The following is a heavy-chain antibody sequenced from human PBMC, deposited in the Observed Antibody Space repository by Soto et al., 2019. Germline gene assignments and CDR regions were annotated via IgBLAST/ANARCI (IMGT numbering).Heavy chain of an antibody. CDR3: TRGGYCSGSYYQTDCDF. CDR1: GYTFTRYD. Sequence: QVQLVQSGAEVKKPGASVKVSCKASGYTFTRYDIHWVRQAAGQGLEWMGWLNPNSGNTLYAQNFRGRITRTRNTFMRTVFMELGSLTFEDSVVYYCTRGGYCSGSYYQTDCDFWGQGTLVTVSS. CDR2: LNPNSGNT. J-gene: IGHJ4*02. V-gene: IGHV1-8*01. D-gene: IGHD2-15*01.